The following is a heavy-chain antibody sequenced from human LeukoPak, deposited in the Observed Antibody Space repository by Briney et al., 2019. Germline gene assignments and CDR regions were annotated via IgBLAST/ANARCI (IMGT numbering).Heavy chain of an antibody. CDR3: ARLNYYGSGSYELDP. CDR2: IYYSGST. J-gene: IGHJ5*02. V-gene: IGHV4-39*01. CDR1: GGSIISSSYY. D-gene: IGHD3-10*01. Sequence: SETLSVTCIVSGGSIISSSYYWGGIRQPPGKGLEWIGCIYYSGSTYFNPSLKSRVTISADTSKNQFSLKLSSVTAADTAVYYCARLNYYGSGSYELDPWGQGTLVTVSS.